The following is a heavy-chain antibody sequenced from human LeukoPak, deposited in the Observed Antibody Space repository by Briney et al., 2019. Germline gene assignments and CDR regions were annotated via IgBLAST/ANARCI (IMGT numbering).Heavy chain of an antibody. D-gene: IGHD5-24*01. V-gene: IGHV3-30*04. CDR1: GFNFDNFA. CDR2: ISHDGRTK. J-gene: IGHJ4*02. CDR3: ARPSPPGDGYNPPDH. Sequence: GGSLRLSCVVSGFNFDNFAMHWIRQPLGKGLEWVAVISHDGRTKYYADSMKGRITISRDNSKNTLFLQMNNLRSEDTAVYFCARPSPPGDGYNPPDHWGQGTLVTVSS.